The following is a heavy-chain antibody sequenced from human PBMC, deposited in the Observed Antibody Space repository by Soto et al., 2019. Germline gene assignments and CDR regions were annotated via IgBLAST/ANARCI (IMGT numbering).Heavy chain of an antibody. CDR3: ARVYDFWSGCSNPFHY. D-gene: IGHD3-3*01. Sequence: QVQLVQSGAEVKKPGASVKVSCKASGYTFTSYGISWVRQAPGQGLEWMGWISVYNGNTNYAQKLQGRVTMTTDTSTNTAYMELRSLTSDDTAVYYCARVYDFWSGCSNPFHYWGQGTLVTVSS. J-gene: IGHJ4*02. V-gene: IGHV1-18*01. CDR1: GYTFTSYG. CDR2: ISVYNGNT.